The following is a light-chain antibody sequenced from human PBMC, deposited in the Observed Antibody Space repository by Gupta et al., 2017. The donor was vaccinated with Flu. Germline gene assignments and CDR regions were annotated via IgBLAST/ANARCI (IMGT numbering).Light chain of an antibody. CDR1: QSVAKK. Sequence: EIVMTQSPATLSVSPGESATLSYRASQSVAKKLAWYQQRPGQAPRLLIYGAFTRATGIPATFSGNGSGTEFTLTISSLQSEDFAVYYCQQYNKWPLSFGGGTKVAI. J-gene: IGKJ4*01. V-gene: IGKV3-15*01. CDR2: GAF. CDR3: QQYNKWPLS.